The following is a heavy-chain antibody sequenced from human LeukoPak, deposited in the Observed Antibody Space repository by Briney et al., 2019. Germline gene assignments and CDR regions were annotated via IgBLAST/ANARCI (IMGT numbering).Heavy chain of an antibody. D-gene: IGHD6-13*01. CDR3: ARDYGGGWYQIDY. CDR2: ISYSGST. Sequence: SETLSLTCTVSGGSISSYYWIWIRQPPGKGLEWIEYISYSGSTNYNPSLKSRLTISLDTSKRQFSLDLNSVTVADTLLYFRARDYGGGWYQIDYWGQGTLVTVSS. V-gene: IGHV4-59*12. CDR1: GGSISSYY. J-gene: IGHJ4*02.